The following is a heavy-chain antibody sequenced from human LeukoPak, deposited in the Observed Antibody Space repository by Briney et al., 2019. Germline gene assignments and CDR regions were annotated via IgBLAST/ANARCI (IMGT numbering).Heavy chain of an antibody. V-gene: IGHV3-11*06. Sequence: GGSLRLSCAASGFTFSDYYMSWIRQAPGKGLEWVSYISSSSSYTNYADSVKGRFTISRDNAKNSLYLQMNSLRAEDTAAYYCARIRSYDSSGLDYWGQGTLVTVSS. D-gene: IGHD3-22*01. J-gene: IGHJ4*02. CDR2: ISSSSSYT. CDR3: ARIRSYDSSGLDY. CDR1: GFTFSDYY.